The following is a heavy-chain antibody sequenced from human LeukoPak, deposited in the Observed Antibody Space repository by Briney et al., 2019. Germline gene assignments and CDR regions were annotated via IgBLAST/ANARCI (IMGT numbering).Heavy chain of an antibody. Sequence: ASVKVSCKASGYTFIAHYIHWVRQAPGQGLEWMGWINANTADTNYAQKFQGRVTLTRDTSISTVYLEVTSVRSDDSAVHYCVRLGIGTFDWGQGTLVTVSS. CDR2: INANTADT. CDR1: GYTFIAHY. J-gene: IGHJ4*02. D-gene: IGHD3-16*01. V-gene: IGHV1-2*02. CDR3: VRLGIGTFD.